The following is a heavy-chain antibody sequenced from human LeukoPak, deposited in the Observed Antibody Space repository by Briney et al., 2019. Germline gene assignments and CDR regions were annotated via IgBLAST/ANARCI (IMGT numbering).Heavy chain of an antibody. V-gene: IGHV3-23*01. CDR1: GFTFSYYA. D-gene: IGHD3-10*01. Sequence: GGSLRLSCAASGFTFSYYAMTWVRQAPGKGLEWVSTISGNGHNTYYADSVEGRFTISRDNSKNTVYLQMNSLRVEDTATYYCAKAEDYNTRSGPPEHWGQGTLVTVSS. CDR2: ISGNGHNT. J-gene: IGHJ1*01. CDR3: AKAEDYNTRSGPPEH.